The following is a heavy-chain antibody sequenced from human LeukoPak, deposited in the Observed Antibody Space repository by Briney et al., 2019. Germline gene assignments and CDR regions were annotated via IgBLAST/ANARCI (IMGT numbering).Heavy chain of an antibody. Sequence: SGGPLTLLCAASGLTFKSHSMNWVRHATGKGLEWVSSISSSSSYNNYADSVKGRVAISRDNAKNSLYLQMNSLRAENTGVYYCARDREQQLIRGYYCYDIDVWGQGTTVTVSS. CDR2: ISSSSSYN. V-gene: IGHV3-21*01. D-gene: IGHD6-13*01. CDR1: GLTFKSHS. CDR3: ARDREQQLIRGYYCYDIDV. J-gene: IGHJ6*02.